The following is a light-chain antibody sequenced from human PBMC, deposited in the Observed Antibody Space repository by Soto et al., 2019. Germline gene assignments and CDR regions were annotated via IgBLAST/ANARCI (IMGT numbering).Light chain of an antibody. CDR3: QQYGGSPLFT. CDR1: QSIGTN. J-gene: IGKJ3*01. V-gene: IGKV3-20*01. CDR2: GAS. Sequence: ETVMTQSPATLSVSPGDRVTLSCRASQSIGTNLLWLQQSPGQPPRLLIYGASNRATGIPDRFSGSGSGTDFTLTISRLEPEDFAVYSCQQYGGSPLFTFGPGTRVDFK.